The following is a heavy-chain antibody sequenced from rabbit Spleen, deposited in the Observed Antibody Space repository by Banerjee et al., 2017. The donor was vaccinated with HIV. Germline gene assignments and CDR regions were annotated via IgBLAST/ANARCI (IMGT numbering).Heavy chain of an antibody. V-gene: IGHV1S45*01. CDR3: ARGTPSSSYGSNL. Sequence: EQLEESGGGLVKPEGSLTLTCKASGFDFSDKAVMCWVRQAPGKGLQWIACINAITGRAVYATWAKGRFTFSKTSSTVSLQMTSLTAADTATYFCARGTPSSSYGSNLWGQGTLVTVS. CDR2: INAITGRA. J-gene: IGHJ4*01. D-gene: IGHD1-1*01. CDR1: GFDFSDKAV.